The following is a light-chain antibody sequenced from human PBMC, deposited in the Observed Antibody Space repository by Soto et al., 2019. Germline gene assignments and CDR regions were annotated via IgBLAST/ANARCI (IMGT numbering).Light chain of an antibody. CDR1: SSDVGGYNS. Sequence: QSALTQPASVSGSPGQSITISCTGTSSDVGGYNSVSWYQQHPGKAPKLMIYEVSNRPSGVSNRFSGSKSGNTASLTISGLQAEDEPDYYCSSYTPSTTLLYVFGPGTKLTVL. V-gene: IGLV2-14*01. CDR2: EVS. J-gene: IGLJ1*01. CDR3: SSYTPSTTLLYV.